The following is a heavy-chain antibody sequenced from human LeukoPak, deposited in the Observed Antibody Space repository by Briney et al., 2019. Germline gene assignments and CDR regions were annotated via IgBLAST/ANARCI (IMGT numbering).Heavy chain of an antibody. CDR1: GFPLSDAW. D-gene: IGHD3-16*01. J-gene: IGHJ4*02. CDR3: TRDEGDDYFDN. CDR2: IESKTDSGTT. Sequence: GGSLGLSCAASGFPLSDAWMSWVRQAPGKGLEWVGRIESKTDSGTTEYAAPVKGRFTISRDDSKNTLYLQMNSLKTEDTAVYYCTRDEGDDYFDNWGQGTLVTVSS. V-gene: IGHV3-15*04.